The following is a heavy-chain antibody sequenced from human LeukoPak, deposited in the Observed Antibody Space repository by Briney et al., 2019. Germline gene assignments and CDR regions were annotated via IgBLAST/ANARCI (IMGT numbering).Heavy chain of an antibody. CDR3: AREVFYGSGSYLHY. Sequence: PGGSLRLSCAASGLTFSSYAMSWVRQAPGKGLEWVSVIYSGGSTYYADSVKGRFTISRDNSKNTLYLQMNSLRAEDTAVYYCAREVFYGSGSYLHYWGQGTLVTVSS. V-gene: IGHV3-53*01. CDR2: IYSGGST. J-gene: IGHJ4*02. D-gene: IGHD3-10*01. CDR1: GLTFSSYA.